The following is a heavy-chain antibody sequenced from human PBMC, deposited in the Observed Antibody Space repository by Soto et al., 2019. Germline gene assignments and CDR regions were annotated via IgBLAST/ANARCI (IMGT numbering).Heavy chain of an antibody. CDR1: GFTFSSYA. CDR3: ANIVVVPAALPLDV. D-gene: IGHD2-2*01. CDR2: ISFDGSNK. J-gene: IGHJ6*02. Sequence: GSLRLSCAASGFTFSSYAVHWVRQAPGKGLEWVAVISFDGSNKYYADSVKGRFTISRDNSKNTLYLQMNSLRAEDTAVYYCANIVVVPAALPLDVWGQGTTVTVSS. V-gene: IGHV3-30-3*01.